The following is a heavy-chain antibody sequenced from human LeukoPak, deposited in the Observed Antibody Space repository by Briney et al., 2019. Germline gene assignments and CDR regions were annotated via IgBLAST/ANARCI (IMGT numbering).Heavy chain of an antibody. CDR2: ISADGAST. V-gene: IGHV3-43*02. CDR3: AEDSGYRYLRAEFFHD. Sequence: GGSLRLSCAASGFSFDDYAMHWVRQAPGKGLEWVSLISADGASTDYIESVKGRFTISRDNNRNSLYLQMNSLRTEDAGLYFCAEDSGYRYLRAEFFHDWGQGTLVTVSS. J-gene: IGHJ1*01. CDR1: GFSFDDYA. D-gene: IGHD6-13*01.